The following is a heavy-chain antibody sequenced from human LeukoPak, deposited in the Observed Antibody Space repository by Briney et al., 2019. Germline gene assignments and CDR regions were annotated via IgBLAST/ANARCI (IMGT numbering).Heavy chain of an antibody. J-gene: IGHJ4*02. V-gene: IGHV3-30-3*01. D-gene: IGHD1-26*01. CDR3: AKDSPVATR. Sequence: GGSLRLSCAASGFTFSSYAMHWVRQAPGKGLEWVAVISYDGSNKYYADSVKGRFTISRDNSKNTLYLQMNSLRVEDTAIYYCAKDSPVATRWGQGTLVTVSS. CDR2: ISYDGSNK. CDR1: GFTFSSYA.